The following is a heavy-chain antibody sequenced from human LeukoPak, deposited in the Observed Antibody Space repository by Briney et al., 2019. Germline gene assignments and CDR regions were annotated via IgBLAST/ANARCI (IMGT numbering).Heavy chain of an antibody. V-gene: IGHV4-34*01. Sequence: XGSTNYTPSRKSLVTISVDTSKHQFSLKLSSVTAADTAVYYCARGRITIFGAALGGSYYGMDVWGQGTTVTVSS. D-gene: IGHD3-3*01. CDR3: ARGRITIFGAALGGSYYGMDV. CDR2: XGST. J-gene: IGHJ6*02.